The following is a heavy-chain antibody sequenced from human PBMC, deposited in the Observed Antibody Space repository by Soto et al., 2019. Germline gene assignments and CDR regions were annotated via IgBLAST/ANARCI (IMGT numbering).Heavy chain of an antibody. J-gene: IGHJ4*02. CDR1: GFTFSSYA. V-gene: IGHV3-23*01. D-gene: IGHD1-26*01. Sequence: EVQLLESGGGLVQPGGSLRLSCAASGFTFSSYAMRWVRQAPGKGLGWVSAISGSGGSTYYADSVKGRFTISRDNSKNTLYLEMNSLRAEDTAVYYCASRGSGSYYDYWGQGTLVIVSS. CDR2: ISGSGGST. CDR3: ASRGSGSYYDY.